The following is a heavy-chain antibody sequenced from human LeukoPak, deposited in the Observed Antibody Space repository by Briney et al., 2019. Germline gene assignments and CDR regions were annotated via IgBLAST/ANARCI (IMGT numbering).Heavy chain of an antibody. CDR1: GFTFSSYA. V-gene: IGHV3-23*01. D-gene: IGHD2-8*01. CDR3: AKDLYGTYYYYGMDV. CDR2: ISGSGGST. Sequence: GGSLRLSCAASGFTFSSYAMSWVRQAPGKGLEWVSAISGSGGSTYYADSVKGRFTISRDNSKNTLYLQMNSLRAEDTAVYYCAKDLYGTYYYYGMDVWGQGTTVTVSS. J-gene: IGHJ6*02.